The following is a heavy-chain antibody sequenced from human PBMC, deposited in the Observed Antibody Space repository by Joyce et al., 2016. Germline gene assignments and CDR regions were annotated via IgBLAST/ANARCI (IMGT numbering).Heavy chain of an antibody. V-gene: IGHV4-34*01. J-gene: IGHJ4*02. CDR3: ARGVRATMVRGVIIIGYFDY. CDR1: GGSFSGYY. CDR2: INHSGSI. Sequence: QVQLQQWGAGLLKPSETLSLTCAVYGGSFSGYYWSWIRQPPGKGLEWIGEINHSGSINYKSSLNSRVTMSIDTSRNQFSLKLSSVTAADTAIYYCARGVRATMVRGVIIIGYFDYWGQGTLVTVSS. D-gene: IGHD3-10*01.